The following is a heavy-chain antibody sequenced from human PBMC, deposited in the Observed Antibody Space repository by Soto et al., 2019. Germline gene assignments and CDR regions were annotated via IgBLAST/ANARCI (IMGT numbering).Heavy chain of an antibody. D-gene: IGHD2-2*02. CDR2: IYYSGST. Sequence: SETLSLTCTVSGGSICSGGYYWSWIRQHPGKGLEWIGSIYYSGSTYYNPSLKSRVTISVDTSKNQFSLKLSSVTAADTAVYYCARLWEVPAAIDYWGQGTLVTVSS. CDR3: ARLWEVPAAIDY. CDR1: GGSICSGGYY. V-gene: IGHV4-39*01. J-gene: IGHJ4*02.